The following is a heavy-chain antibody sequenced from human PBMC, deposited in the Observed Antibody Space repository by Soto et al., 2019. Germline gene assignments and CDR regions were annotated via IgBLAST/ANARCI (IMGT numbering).Heavy chain of an antibody. D-gene: IGHD2-2*01. V-gene: IGHV1-24*01. CDR2: FDPEDGET. CDR1: GYTLTELS. Sequence: ASVKVSCKGSGYTLTELSMHWVRQAPGKGLEWMGGFDPEDGETIYAQKFQGRVTMTEDTSTDTAYMELSSLRSEDTAVYYCATYKGIVVVPAAMEEYFHHWGQGTLVTVSS. CDR3: ATYKGIVVVPAAMEEYFHH. J-gene: IGHJ1*01.